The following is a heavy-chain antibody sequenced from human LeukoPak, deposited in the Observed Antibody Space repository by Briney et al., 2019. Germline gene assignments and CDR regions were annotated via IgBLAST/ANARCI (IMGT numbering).Heavy chain of an antibody. D-gene: IGHD3-10*01. J-gene: IGHJ5*02. CDR2: ISYDGSNK. CDR3: ARAPGSYYGSGSSWFDP. Sequence: GGSLRLSCAASGFTFSSYWMSWVRQAPGKGLEWVAFISYDGSNKYYADSVRGRFTISRDNSKNTLYLQMNSLRTEDTAVYYCARAPGSYYGSGSSWFDPWGQGTLVTVSS. V-gene: IGHV3-30*03. CDR1: GFTFSSYW.